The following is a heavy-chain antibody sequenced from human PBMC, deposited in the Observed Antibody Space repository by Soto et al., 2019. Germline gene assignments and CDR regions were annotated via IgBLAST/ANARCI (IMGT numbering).Heavy chain of an antibody. J-gene: IGHJ4*02. Sequence: GGSVGLSCAPSGFIFKSYDVSCVRQAPGKMLEWVSVITGSADSTYYADSVKGRFTIARDNSKNTLYLQINSLRAEDTAVYYCAKELRHGYNLACFAHWGQGTLVTVSS. CDR1: GFIFKSYD. D-gene: IGHD5-12*01. CDR3: AKELRHGYNLACFAH. V-gene: IGHV3-23*01. CDR2: ITGSADST.